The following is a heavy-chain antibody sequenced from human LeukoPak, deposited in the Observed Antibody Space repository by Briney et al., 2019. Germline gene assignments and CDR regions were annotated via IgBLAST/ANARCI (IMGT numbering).Heavy chain of an antibody. CDR1: GYTFTSYY. CDR2: IDPSGGST. CDR3: ARGSSGWLFDY. J-gene: IGHJ4*02. V-gene: IGHV1-46*01. Sequence: ASVKVSCKASGYTFTSYYMHWVRRAPGQGLEWMAIIDPSGGSTSYAQKFQGRVTMTRDTSTSTVYMELSSLRSEDTAVYYCARGSSGWLFDYWGQGTLVTVSS. D-gene: IGHD6-19*01.